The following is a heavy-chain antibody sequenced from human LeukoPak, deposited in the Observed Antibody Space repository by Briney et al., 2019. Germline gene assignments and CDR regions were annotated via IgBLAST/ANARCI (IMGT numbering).Heavy chain of an antibody. CDR1: GGTFSSYA. V-gene: IGHV1-69*01. J-gene: IGHJ4*02. CDR2: IIPIFGTA. Sequence: ASAKVSCKASGGTFSSYAISWVRQAPGQGLEWMGGIIPIFGTANYAQKFQGRVTITADESTSTAYMELSSLRSEDTAVYYCARDRSIAVAGNFDYWGQGTLVTVSS. CDR3: ARDRSIAVAGNFDY. D-gene: IGHD6-19*01.